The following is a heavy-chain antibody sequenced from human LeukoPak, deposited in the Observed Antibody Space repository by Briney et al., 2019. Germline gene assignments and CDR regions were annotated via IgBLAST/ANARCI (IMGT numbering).Heavy chain of an antibody. D-gene: IGHD3-16*01. CDR2: VYGTGST. J-gene: IGHJ4*02. Sequence: SETLSLTCAVSGYSLGKNYYWGWIRQPPGKGLEWIGRVYGTGSTSYNPSLMNRVTMSVDTSKNHFSLKLTSVTAADTAVYYCARYDSRGSASTRFDYWGQGILVTISS. V-gene: IGHV4-38-2*01. CDR3: ARYDSRGSASTRFDY. CDR1: GYSLGKNYY.